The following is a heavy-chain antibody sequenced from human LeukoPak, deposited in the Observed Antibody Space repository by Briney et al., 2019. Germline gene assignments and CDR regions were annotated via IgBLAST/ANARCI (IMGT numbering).Heavy chain of an antibody. CDR1: GGYISSYY. J-gene: IGHJ4*02. CDR3: ARHPHYYFDNSAR. V-gene: IGHV4-59*08. D-gene: IGHD3-22*01. Sequence: SETLSLTCTVSGGYISSYYWSWIRQPPGKGLEWIGYIYYSGSTYYNPSLKSRVTISVDASKNQLSLRLSSVTAADTAVYYCARHPHYYFDNSARWGQGTLVTVSS. CDR2: IYYSGST.